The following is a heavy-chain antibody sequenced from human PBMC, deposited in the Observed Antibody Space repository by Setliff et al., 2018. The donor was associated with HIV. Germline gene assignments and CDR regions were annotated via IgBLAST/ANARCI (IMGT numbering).Heavy chain of an antibody. Sequence: TLSLTCAVSGGSISSGGYSWSWIRQPPGKGLEWIGDIYHSGNTYYNPSLKSRVTISIDKSKNQFSLKMSSVTAADTAVYYCARVQMAYAAFDVWGQGTMVTVSS. CDR1: GGSISSGGYS. CDR3: ARVQMAYAAFDV. V-gene: IGHV4-30-2*01. D-gene: IGHD4-17*01. J-gene: IGHJ3*01. CDR2: IYHSGNT.